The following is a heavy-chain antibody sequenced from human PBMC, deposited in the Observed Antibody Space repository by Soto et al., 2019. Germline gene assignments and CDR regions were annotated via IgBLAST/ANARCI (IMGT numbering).Heavy chain of an antibody. CDR3: AWRYCSSSDY. J-gene: IGHJ4*02. CDR1: RRSIIGREDY. V-gene: IGHV4-30-4*02. Sequence: PSDTLYLTCTVFRRSIIGREDYWRWISQPPGNGLEWIGNIYYSGSSSYNPSLKSRGNKSVDTSNNQSSLKLCSATAADAAVYYCAWRYCSSSDYWGQVTLFTVSS. D-gene: IGHD6-13*01. CDR2: IYYSGSS.